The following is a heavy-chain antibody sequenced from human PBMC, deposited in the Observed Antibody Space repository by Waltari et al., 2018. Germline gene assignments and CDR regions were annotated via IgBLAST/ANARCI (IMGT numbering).Heavy chain of an antibody. D-gene: IGHD3-22*01. CDR3: ANAHDYDDAFDI. Sequence: EVQLVESGGGLVQPGGSLRLSCAACGFTFSSYAMSWVRQAPGKGLEWVSAISGSGGSTYYADSVKGRFTISRDNSKNTLYLQMNSLRAEDTAVYYCANAHDYDDAFDIWGQGTMVTVSS. V-gene: IGHV3-23*04. CDR1: GFTFSSYA. CDR2: ISGSGGST. J-gene: IGHJ3*02.